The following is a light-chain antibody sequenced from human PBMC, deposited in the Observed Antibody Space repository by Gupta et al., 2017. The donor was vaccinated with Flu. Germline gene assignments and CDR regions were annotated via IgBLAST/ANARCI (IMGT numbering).Light chain of an antibody. V-gene: IGKV2D-29*01. CDR2: EVS. J-gene: IGKJ4*01. Sequence: DIVMTQSPLSLSVPPGQPASISCKSSQCLVYSDGKTYLYWYLQKPGKPPKVLIYEVSNRFSGAPDRVSGSGSGTDFTLKISRVEAEDGGVYYCMQGTQRPFSFGAGTKVDMK. CDR3: MQGTQRPFS. CDR1: QCLVYSDGKTY.